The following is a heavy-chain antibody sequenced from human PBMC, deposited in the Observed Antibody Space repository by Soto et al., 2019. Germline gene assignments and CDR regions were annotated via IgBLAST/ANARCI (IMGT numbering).Heavy chain of an antibody. CDR2: IVSSGGGGST. J-gene: IGHJ4*02. Sequence: GESLRLSCADSGFTLLSYGMSWVRQAPGKGLEWVSAIVSSGGGGSTYYADSVRGRFTISRDNPKKTLYLQMNSLRAEDTAVYYCAKGDMFRDYWGQGTMVTVSS. CDR1: GFTLLSYG. D-gene: IGHD3-10*02. V-gene: IGHV3-23*01. CDR3: AKGDMFRDY.